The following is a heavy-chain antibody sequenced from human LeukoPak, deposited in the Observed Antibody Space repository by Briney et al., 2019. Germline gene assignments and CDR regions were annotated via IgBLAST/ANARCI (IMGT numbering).Heavy chain of an antibody. V-gene: IGHV3-33*01. CDR3: ASTSGWYEPIDY. J-gene: IGHJ4*02. CDR1: GFTFSNYG. Sequence: TGGSLRLSCAASGFTFSNYGMHWVRQAPGKGLEWVAVIWYDGSNKYYADSVKGRFTISRDNSKSTLYLQMNSLRAEDTAVYYCASTSGWYEPIDYWGQGTLVTVSS. D-gene: IGHD6-19*01. CDR2: IWYDGSNK.